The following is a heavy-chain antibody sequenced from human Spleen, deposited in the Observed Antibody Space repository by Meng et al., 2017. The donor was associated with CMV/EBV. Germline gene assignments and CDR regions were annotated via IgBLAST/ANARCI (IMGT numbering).Heavy chain of an antibody. Sequence: GSLRLSCTVSGGSISSSSYYWGWIRQPPGKGLEWIGSIYYSGSTYYNPSLKIRVTISVDTSKNQFSLKLSSVTAADTAVYYCARDSTPGYCSGGSCYYYYYGMDVWGQGTTVTVSS. D-gene: IGHD2-15*01. J-gene: IGHJ6*02. V-gene: IGHV4-39*07. CDR2: IYYSGST. CDR1: GGSISSSSYY. CDR3: ARDSTPGYCSGGSCYYYYYGMDV.